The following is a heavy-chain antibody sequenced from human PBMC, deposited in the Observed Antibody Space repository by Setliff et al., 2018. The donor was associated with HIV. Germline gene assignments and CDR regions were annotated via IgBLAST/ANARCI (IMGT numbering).Heavy chain of an antibody. J-gene: IGHJ4*02. CDR3: ARDSGTVAVAGTALIEY. CDR1: GFTFSSYA. D-gene: IGHD6-19*01. Sequence: GGSLRLSCAASGFTFSSYAMHWVRQAPGKGLEWVAVISYDGSNKYYADSVKGRFTISRDNAKNTLYLQMNSLRAEDTAVYYCARDSGTVAVAGTALIEYWGQGALVTVSS. CDR2: ISYDGSNK. V-gene: IGHV3-30*07.